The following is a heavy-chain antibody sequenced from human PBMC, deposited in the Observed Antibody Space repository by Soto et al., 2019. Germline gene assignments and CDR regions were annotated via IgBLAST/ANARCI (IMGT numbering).Heavy chain of an antibody. J-gene: IGHJ2*01. CDR1: GFTFSSYA. CDR3: AKHAVQEWLRFGYFDL. CDR2: ISGSGGST. D-gene: IGHD5-12*01. Sequence: EVQLLESGGGLVQPGGSLRLSCAASGFTFSSYAMSWVRQAPGKGLEWVSAISGSGGSTYSADSVKGRFTISRDNSKNTLYLQMNSLRAEDTAVYYCAKHAVQEWLRFGYFDLWGRGTLVTVSS. V-gene: IGHV3-23*01.